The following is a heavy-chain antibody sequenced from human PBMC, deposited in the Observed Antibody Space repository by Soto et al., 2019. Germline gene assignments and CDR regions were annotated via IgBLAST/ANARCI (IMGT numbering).Heavy chain of an antibody. Sequence: ASVKVSCKASGYAFTSYGISWLRQAPGQGLEWMGWISAYNGNTNYAQKLQGRVTMTTDTSTSTAYMELRSLRSDDTAVYYCARDLNYDFWSGYKKNYYYYYGMDVWGQGTTVTVSS. J-gene: IGHJ6*02. D-gene: IGHD3-3*01. CDR1: GYAFTSYG. CDR3: ARDLNYDFWSGYKKNYYYYYGMDV. CDR2: ISAYNGNT. V-gene: IGHV1-18*01.